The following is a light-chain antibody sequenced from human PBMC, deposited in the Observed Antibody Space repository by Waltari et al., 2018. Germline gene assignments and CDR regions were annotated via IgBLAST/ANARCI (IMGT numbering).Light chain of an antibody. J-gene: IGLJ7*01. Sequence: SYDLTQPLSVSVALGQTARISCGGTNIGGKNVHWYQQKAGQAPLLVIYRDKNRPSRIPERVAGANSENTATLTISRAQAADEADDYCQVWDSGTAVFGGGTQLTVL. V-gene: IGLV3-9*01. CDR1: NIGGKN. CDR3: QVWDSGTAV. CDR2: RDK.